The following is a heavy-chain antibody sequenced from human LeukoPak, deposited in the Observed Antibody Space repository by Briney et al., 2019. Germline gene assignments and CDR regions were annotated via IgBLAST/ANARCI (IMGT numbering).Heavy chain of an antibody. D-gene: IGHD2-15*01. CDR1: GFTFNTYG. CDR3: ASGGLSSGGL. J-gene: IGHJ4*02. V-gene: IGHV3-48*01. CDR2: ISSTSSTI. Sequence: GGSLRLSCAASGFTFNTYGMNWVRQAPGKGLEWVSYISSTSSTIYYVDSVKGRFTISRDNARNSLYLQMNSLRAEDTAVYYCASGGLSSGGLWGQGTLVTVSA.